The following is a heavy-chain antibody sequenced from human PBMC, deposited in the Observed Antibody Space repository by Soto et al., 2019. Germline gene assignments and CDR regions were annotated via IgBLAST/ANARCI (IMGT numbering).Heavy chain of an antibody. D-gene: IGHD1-1*01. V-gene: IGHV3-23*01. Sequence: GSLRLSCAVSGXICSSYDMSWVRQAPGKGLEWVSTILVGGSPHYEDSVKGRFTISRDTSKKTVYLQMNSLTAGDTAVYYCAKATATSGGAFEIYGQGAMVTVSS. J-gene: IGHJ3*02. CDR3: AKATATSGGAFEI. CDR2: ILVGGSP. CDR1: GXICSSYD.